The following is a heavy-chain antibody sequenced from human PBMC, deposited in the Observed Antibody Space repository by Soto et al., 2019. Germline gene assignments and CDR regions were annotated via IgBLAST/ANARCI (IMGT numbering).Heavy chain of an antibody. D-gene: IGHD2-2*02. J-gene: IGHJ4*02. CDR2: MNPNSGNT. V-gene: IGHV1-8*01. CDR1: GYTFTSYD. CDR3: AREGTIRGDDY. Sequence: ASVKVSCKASGYTFTSYDINWVRQATGQGLEWMGWMNPNSGNTKYSQKFQGRVTMTRNTSISTAYMELSSLRSEDTAVYYCAREGTIRGDDYWGQGTLVTVSS.